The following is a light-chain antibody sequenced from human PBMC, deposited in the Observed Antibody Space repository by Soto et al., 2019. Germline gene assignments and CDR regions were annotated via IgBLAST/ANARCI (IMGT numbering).Light chain of an antibody. Sequence: DIPMTQSPSSLSASVGDRVTITCRASRGISNYLAWYQQRPGTVPKLLISAASILQSGVPSRFSGSGSGTDFTLTISSLQPEDVATYYCQKYNSAPWTFGQGTKVEI. CDR2: AAS. CDR3: QKYNSAPWT. J-gene: IGKJ1*01. V-gene: IGKV1-27*01. CDR1: RGISNY.